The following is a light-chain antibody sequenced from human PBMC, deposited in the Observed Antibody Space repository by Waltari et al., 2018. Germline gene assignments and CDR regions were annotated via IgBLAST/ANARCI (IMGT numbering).Light chain of an antibody. CDR3: KQFQSHLRT. J-gene: IGKJ1*01. Sequence: DIVMTQSPESLAVYLGERATIPCQSSPSVLHSSNNKNYFAWYQQKPGQPPKLLIYWASTRKSGVPDRFSGSGSGTDFTLTISSLQAEDVAVYYCKQFQSHLRTFGQGTKVEIK. CDR2: WAS. CDR1: PSVLHSSNNKNY. V-gene: IGKV4-1*01.